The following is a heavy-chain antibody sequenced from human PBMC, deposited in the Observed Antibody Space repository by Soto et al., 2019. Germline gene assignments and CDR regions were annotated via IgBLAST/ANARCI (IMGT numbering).Heavy chain of an antibody. J-gene: IGHJ5*02. CDR1: GSTFSSYG. CDR2: ISYDGSNK. D-gene: IGHD2-15*01. V-gene: IGHV3-30*18. CDR3: AKESFDIVVVVAATPSWFDP. Sequence: GGPLRLSCAASGSTFSSYGMHWVRQAPGKGLEWVAVISYDGSNKYYADSVKGRFTISRDNSKNTLYLQMNSLRAEDTAVYYCAKESFDIVVVVAATPSWFDPWGQGTLVTVSS.